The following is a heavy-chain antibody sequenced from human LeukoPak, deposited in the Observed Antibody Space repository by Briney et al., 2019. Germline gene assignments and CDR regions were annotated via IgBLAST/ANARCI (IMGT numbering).Heavy chain of an antibody. Sequence: SETLSLTCAVSGGSISSNNWWGWVRQPPGKGLEWIGEIYHSGSPNYNPSLKNRVTISVDKSRNHFSLNLSSVTAADTAVYYCARVNINNWHSCDYWGQGTLVTVSS. V-gene: IGHV4-4*02. D-gene: IGHD1-1*01. J-gene: IGHJ4*02. CDR3: ARVNINNWHSCDY. CDR2: IYHSGSP. CDR1: GGSISSNNW.